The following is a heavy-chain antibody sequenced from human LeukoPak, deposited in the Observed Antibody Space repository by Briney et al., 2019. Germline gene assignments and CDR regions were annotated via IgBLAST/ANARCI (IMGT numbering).Heavy chain of an antibody. CDR1: GYSFTSYW. CDR2: IYPGDSDT. Sequence: GESLKISCKGSGYSFTSYWIGWVRQMPGKGLEWMGIIYPGDSDTRYSPSFQGQVTISADKSISTAYLQWCSLKASDTAMYYCARHPLYCSSTSCYKNAFDIWGQGTMVTVSS. D-gene: IGHD2-2*02. J-gene: IGHJ3*02. CDR3: ARHPLYCSSTSCYKNAFDI. V-gene: IGHV5-51*01.